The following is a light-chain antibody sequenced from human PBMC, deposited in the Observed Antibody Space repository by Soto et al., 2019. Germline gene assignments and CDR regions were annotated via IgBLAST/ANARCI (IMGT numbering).Light chain of an antibody. CDR1: QSLLHSNGYNY. CDR3: MQGLRTPMT. V-gene: IGKV2-28*01. J-gene: IGKJ4*01. CDR2: LGS. Sequence: DLGMTQSPLSLPVTPGEPASISCRSSQSLLHSNGYNYLDWYLQKPVHSPQLLIYLGSNRASGVPDRFSSSGSGTDVTLKIRRVEAEDVGVYYCMQGLRTPMTFGGGTKVEIK.